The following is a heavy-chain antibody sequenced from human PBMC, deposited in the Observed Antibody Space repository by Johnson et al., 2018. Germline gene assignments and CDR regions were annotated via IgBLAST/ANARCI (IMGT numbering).Heavy chain of an antibody. CDR2: IDPSGGGT. V-gene: IGHV1-46*01. D-gene: IGHD2-15*01. J-gene: IGHJ2*01. CDR1: GYTFTSNY. CDR3: ARVDCSSGSCYSGHFDL. Sequence: QVQLVESGAEVKKPGASVKVSCRASGYTFTSNYIHWVRQAPGQGLEWMGIIDPSGGGTSYAQKFQGRVTMTRDTSTSPVYTELSSLKPEDTAVYYCARVDCSSGSCYSGHFDLWGRGTLVTVSS.